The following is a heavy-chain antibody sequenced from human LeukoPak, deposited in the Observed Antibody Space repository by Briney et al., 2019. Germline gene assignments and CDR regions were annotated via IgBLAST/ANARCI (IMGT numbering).Heavy chain of an antibody. CDR3: AKVAKYYYGSETYFFFED. J-gene: IGHJ4*02. CDR1: GGSISSYY. Sequence: PSETLSLTCTVSGGSISSYYWSWIRQPPGKGLEWIGYFYYSGNTNYNPSLKSRVTMSVDTSRNQFSLNLSSVTAADTAVYYCAKVAKYYYGSETYFFFEDWGQGTLVTVSS. V-gene: IGHV4-59*12. CDR2: FYYSGNT. D-gene: IGHD3-10*01.